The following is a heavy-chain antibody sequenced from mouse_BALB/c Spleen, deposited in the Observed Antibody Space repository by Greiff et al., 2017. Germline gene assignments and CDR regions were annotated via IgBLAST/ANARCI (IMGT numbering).Heavy chain of an antibody. D-gene: IGHD4-1*01. J-gene: IGHJ3*01. CDR2: IWAGGST. Sequence: VKLVESGPGLVAPSQSLSITCTVSGFSLTSYGVHWVRQPPGKGLEWLGVIWAGGSTNYNSALMSRLSISKDNSKSQVFLKMNSLQTDDTAMYYCARDANWAFAYWGQGTLVTVSA. CDR3: ARDANWAFAY. V-gene: IGHV2-9*02. CDR1: GFSLTSYG.